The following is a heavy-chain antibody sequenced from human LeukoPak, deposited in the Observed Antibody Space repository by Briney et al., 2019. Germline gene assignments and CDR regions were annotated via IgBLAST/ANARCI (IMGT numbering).Heavy chain of an antibody. J-gene: IGHJ5*02. D-gene: IGHD2-2*01. CDR3: ARDSGSSTHDP. CDR2: INHSGRT. Sequence: PSETLSLTCAVYGGSLSGYYWSWIRQPPGKGLEWIGEINHSGRTNYNPSLKSRVTISVDTSKNQFSLKLTSVTAADTAVHYCARDSGSSTHDPWGQGTLVTVSS. CDR1: GGSLSGYY. V-gene: IGHV4-34*01.